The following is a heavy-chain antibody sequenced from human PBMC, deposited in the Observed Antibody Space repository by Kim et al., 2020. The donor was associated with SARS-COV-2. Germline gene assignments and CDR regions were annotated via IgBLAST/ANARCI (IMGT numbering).Heavy chain of an antibody. CDR1: GGSISSSSYY. CDR2: IYYSGST. CDR3: ARHLITRWPPLT. Sequence: SETLSLTCTVSGGSISSSSYYWGWIRQPPGKGLEWIGSIYYSGSTYYNPSLKSRVTISVDTSKNQFSLKLSSVTAADTAVYYCARHLITRWPPLTWGQGTLVTVSS. V-gene: IGHV4-39*01. J-gene: IGHJ4*02. D-gene: IGHD2-15*01.